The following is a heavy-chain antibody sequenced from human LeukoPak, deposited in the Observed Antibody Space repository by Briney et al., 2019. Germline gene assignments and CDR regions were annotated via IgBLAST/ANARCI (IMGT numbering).Heavy chain of an antibody. D-gene: IGHD3-10*01. Sequence: GSLRLSCAASGFTFSSYGMHWVRQAPGKGLEWVAFIRYDGSNKYYADSVKGRFTISRDNSKNTLYLQMNSLRAEDTAVYYCAKERYYYGPFDPWGQGTLVTVSS. V-gene: IGHV3-30*02. J-gene: IGHJ5*02. CDR3: AKERYYYGPFDP. CDR2: IRYDGSNK. CDR1: GFTFSSYG.